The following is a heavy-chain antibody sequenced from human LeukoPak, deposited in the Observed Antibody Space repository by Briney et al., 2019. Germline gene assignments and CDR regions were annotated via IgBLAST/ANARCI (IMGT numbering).Heavy chain of an antibody. CDR3: AKDGYDFWSGYYSGDYFDY. Sequence: PGGSLRLSCAASGFTFSSYAMSWVRQAPGKGLEWVSAISGSGGSTYYADSVKGRFTISRDNSKNTLYLKMNSLRAEDTAVYYCAKDGYDFWSGYYSGDYFDYWGQGTLVTVSS. CDR2: ISGSGGST. J-gene: IGHJ4*02. D-gene: IGHD3-3*01. CDR1: GFTFSSYA. V-gene: IGHV3-23*01.